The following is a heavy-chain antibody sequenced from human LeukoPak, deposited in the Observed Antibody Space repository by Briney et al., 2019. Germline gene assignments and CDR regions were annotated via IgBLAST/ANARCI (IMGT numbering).Heavy chain of an antibody. CDR1: GGSISSYY. CDR3: ARVDPYYDFWSGSNYYYYMDV. Sequence: SETLSLTCTVSGGSISSYYWSWVRQPPGKGLEWIGYIYYSGSTNYNPSLKSRVTISVDTSKNQFSLKLSSVTAADTAVYYCARVDPYYDFWSGSNYYYYMDVWGKGTTVTVSS. D-gene: IGHD3-3*01. J-gene: IGHJ6*03. CDR2: IYYSGST. V-gene: IGHV4-59*01.